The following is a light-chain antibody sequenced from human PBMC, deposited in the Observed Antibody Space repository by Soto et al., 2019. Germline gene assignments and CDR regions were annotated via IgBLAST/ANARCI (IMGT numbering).Light chain of an antibody. Sequence: QAVVTQPLSASGTPGQRVTIFCSGSRSSTGSNSVSWYQQVPGAAPKLLIHNNNERPSGVPDRFSGSKSGTSASLAISGLQSEDEANYYCAAWDDSLNGRNWVFGGGTKLTVL. CDR1: RSSTGSNS. CDR3: AAWDDSLNGRNWV. CDR2: NNN. V-gene: IGLV1-44*01. J-gene: IGLJ3*02.